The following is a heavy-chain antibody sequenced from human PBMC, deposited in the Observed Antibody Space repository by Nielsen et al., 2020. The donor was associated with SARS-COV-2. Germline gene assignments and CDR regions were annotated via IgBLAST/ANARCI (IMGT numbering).Heavy chain of an antibody. CDR2: IDYSGST. V-gene: IGHV4-31*03. D-gene: IGHD2-15*01. J-gene: IGHJ4*02. CDR1: GGSISSGGYY. CDR3: ARVRCSGGSCYQPDYFDY. Sequence: SETLSLTCTVSGGSISSGGYYWSWIRQHPGKGLEWIGYIDYSGSTYYNPSLKSRVTISVDTSKNQFSLKLSSVAAADTAVYYCARVRCSGGSCYQPDYFDYWGQGTLVTVSS.